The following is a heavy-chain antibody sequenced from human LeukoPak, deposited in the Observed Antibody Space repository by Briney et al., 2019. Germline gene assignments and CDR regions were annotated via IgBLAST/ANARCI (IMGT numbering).Heavy chain of an antibody. V-gene: IGHV1-69*06. CDR1: GGTFSSYA. D-gene: IGHD3-22*01. CDR2: IIPIFGTA. J-gene: IGHJ3*02. Sequence: SVKVSCKASGGTFSSYAISWVRQAPGQGLEWMGGIIPIFGTANYAQKFQGRVTITADKSTSTAYMELSSLRSEDTAVYYCARRLMYYYDSSGYDVAFDIWGQGTMVTVSS. CDR3: ARRLMYYYDSSGYDVAFDI.